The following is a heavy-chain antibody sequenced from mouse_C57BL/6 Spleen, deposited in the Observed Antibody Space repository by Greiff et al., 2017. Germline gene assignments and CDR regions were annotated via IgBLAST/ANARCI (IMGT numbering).Heavy chain of an antibody. CDR2: IYPGDGDT. CDR1: GYAFSSSW. Sequence: QVQLQQSGPELVKPGASVKISCKASGYAFSSSWMNWVKQRPGKGLEWIGRIYPGDGDTNYNGKFKGKATLTADKSSSTAYMQLSSLTSEYSAVYFCALAVVAPYAMDYWGQGTSVTVSS. J-gene: IGHJ4*01. V-gene: IGHV1-82*01. CDR3: ALAVVAPYAMDY. D-gene: IGHD1-1*01.